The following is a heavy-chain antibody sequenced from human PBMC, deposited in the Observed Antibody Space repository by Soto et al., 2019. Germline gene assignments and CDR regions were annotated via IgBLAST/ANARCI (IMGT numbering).Heavy chain of an antibody. CDR1: GGSFSGYY. J-gene: IGHJ6*02. Sequence: SETLSLTCAVYGGSFSGYYWSWIRQPPGKGLEWIGEINHSGSTNYNPSLKSRVTISVVTSKNQFSLKLSSVTAADTAVYYCARGGYDFWSGYVYYYGMDVWGQGTTVTVSS. V-gene: IGHV4-34*01. CDR2: INHSGST. D-gene: IGHD3-3*01. CDR3: ARGGYDFWSGYVYYYGMDV.